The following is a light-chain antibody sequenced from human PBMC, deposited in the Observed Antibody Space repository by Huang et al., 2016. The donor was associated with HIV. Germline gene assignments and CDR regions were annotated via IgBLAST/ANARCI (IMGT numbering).Light chain of an antibody. CDR1: QSVSSN. CDR3: QHYNNWPPWT. CDR2: DAS. J-gene: IGKJ1*01. Sequence: EVVMTQSPATLSVSPGERATLSCRASQSVSSNLAWYQQKPGQAPRLLIYDASTRATGIPARCSGSGSGTEFTLTISSLQSEDFAVYYCQHYNNWPPWTFGQGTKVEIK. V-gene: IGKV3-15*01.